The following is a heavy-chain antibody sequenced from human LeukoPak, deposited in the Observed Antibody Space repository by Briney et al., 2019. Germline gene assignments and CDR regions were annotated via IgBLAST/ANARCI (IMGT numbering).Heavy chain of an antibody. CDR2: IYTSGST. V-gene: IGHV4-4*07. CDR3: ARDLDY. J-gene: IGHJ4*02. CDR1: GFSISIYY. Sequence: PAETLTLTCTVSGFSISIYYMSWVRQPARKGLEWLARIYTSGSTNYNPSLESRVTMSVDTSKNQFYLRLRYATVADTAEYYCARDLDYWGRGNLVTVSS.